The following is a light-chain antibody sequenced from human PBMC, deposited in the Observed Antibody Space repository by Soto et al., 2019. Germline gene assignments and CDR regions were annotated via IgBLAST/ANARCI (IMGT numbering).Light chain of an antibody. Sequence: IVMTQSPATLSVSPGERATLSCRASQNISSNVAWYQQRPGQAPRLLIYRASTRAPGIPARFSGSGSGTEFTLTISSLQSEDFTVYSCLQYHNLWAFGQGTEVDIK. CDR1: QNISSN. J-gene: IGKJ1*01. CDR3: LQYHNLWA. CDR2: RAS. V-gene: IGKV3-15*01.